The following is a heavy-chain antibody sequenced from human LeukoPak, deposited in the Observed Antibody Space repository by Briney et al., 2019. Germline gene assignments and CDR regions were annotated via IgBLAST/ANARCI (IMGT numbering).Heavy chain of an antibody. CDR3: AKEGVIRDFDY. D-gene: IGHD3-16*02. J-gene: IGHJ4*02. Sequence: ASVRVSCKASGCTFTGFYRHGVRQAPGQGVEWMGWMNPYRWGTKYAQKCQGRVSMSRDTSNSTASMELSRLKSDDTAVYYRAKEGVIRDFDYWGQGTLVTVSS. CDR2: MNPYRWGT. CDR1: GCTFTGFY. V-gene: IGHV1-2*02.